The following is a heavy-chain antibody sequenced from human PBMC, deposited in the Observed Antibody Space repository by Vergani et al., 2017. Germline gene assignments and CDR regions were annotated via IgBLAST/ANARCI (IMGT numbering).Heavy chain of an antibody. CDR2: IYYSGST. Sequence: QVQLQQWGAGLLKPSETLSLTCTVSGGSISSYYWSWIRQPPGKGLEWIGYIYYSGSTNYNPSLKSRVTISVDTSKNQFSLKLSSVTAADTAVYYCARARRFGIAAAARVWFDPWGQGTLVTVSS. J-gene: IGHJ5*02. CDR3: ARARRFGIAAAARVWFDP. CDR1: GGSISSYY. D-gene: IGHD6-13*01. V-gene: IGHV4-59*01.